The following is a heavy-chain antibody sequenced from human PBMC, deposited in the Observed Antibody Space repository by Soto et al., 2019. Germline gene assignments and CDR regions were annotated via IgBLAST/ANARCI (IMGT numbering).Heavy chain of an antibody. CDR1: GYTFTANG. J-gene: IGHJ4*02. CDR2: ISTSNGDT. V-gene: IGHV1-18*04. CDR3: ARDVGYSYGYGYGY. Sequence: QVQLVQSGAEVKKPGASVTISYKASGYTFTANGVSWVRQAPGHGLEWIGWISTSNGDTNYAHSLQGRVTMTTDTSTSTAYLEVRSLRSDDTAVYWCARDVGYSYGYGYGYWGQGTLVTVSS. D-gene: IGHD5-18*01.